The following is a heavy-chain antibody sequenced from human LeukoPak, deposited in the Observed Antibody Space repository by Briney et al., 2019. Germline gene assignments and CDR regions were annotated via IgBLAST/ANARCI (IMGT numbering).Heavy chain of an antibody. J-gene: IGHJ5*02. CDR3: ARGGTMVRGVIIRYWFDP. V-gene: IGHV1-8*01. CDR2: INPNSGNT. Sequence: ASVKVSCKASGYTFTSYDIHWVRQATGQGLEWIGWINPNSGNTGYAQKFQGRVTMTRNTDISTAYMELSSLRSEDTAVYYCARGGTMVRGVIIRYWFDPWGRGTLVTVSS. CDR1: GYTFTSYD. D-gene: IGHD3-10*01.